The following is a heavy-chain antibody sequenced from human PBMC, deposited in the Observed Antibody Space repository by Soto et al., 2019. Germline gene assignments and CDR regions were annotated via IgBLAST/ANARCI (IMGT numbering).Heavy chain of an antibody. CDR2: IYYSGST. CDR1: GGSISSSSYY. V-gene: IGHV4-39*07. CDR3: ARVWGGAFAI. Sequence: SETLSLTCTVSGGSISSSSYYWGWIRQPPGKGLEWIGSIYYSGSTNYNPSLKSRVTISVDTSKNQFSLKLSSVTAADTAVYYCARVWGGAFAIWGQGTMVTVSS. D-gene: IGHD3-10*01. J-gene: IGHJ3*02.